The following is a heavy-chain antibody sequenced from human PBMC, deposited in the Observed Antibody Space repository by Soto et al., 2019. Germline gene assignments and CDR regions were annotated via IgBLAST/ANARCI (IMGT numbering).Heavy chain of an antibody. CDR1: GVSFRDYG. CDR2: ISYNGLNK. Sequence: GGSLRLSCGVSGVSFRDYGMHWVRQAPDKGLEWLAYISYNGLNKYYGDSVEGRLSVSRDDSKNTVYLQMSSLRNSDTAVYYCVKDRVANCGGTSCYALDYWGQGTLFTVSS. D-gene: IGHD2-2*01. V-gene: IGHV3-30*02. CDR3: VKDRVANCGGTSCYALDY. J-gene: IGHJ4*02.